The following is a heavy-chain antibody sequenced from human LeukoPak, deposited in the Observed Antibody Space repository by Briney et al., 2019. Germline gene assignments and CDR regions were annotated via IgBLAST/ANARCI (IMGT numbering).Heavy chain of an antibody. CDR3: ARVGYSNSYYYYYMDV. V-gene: IGHV4-59*11. Sequence: SETLSLTCTVSGGSISSHYWSWIRQPPGKGLEWIGYIYYSGSTNYNPSLKSRVTISVDTSKNQFSLKLSSVTAADTAVHYCARVGYSNSYYYYYMDVWGKGTTVTVSS. CDR2: IYYSGST. D-gene: IGHD4-11*01. J-gene: IGHJ6*03. CDR1: GGSISSHY.